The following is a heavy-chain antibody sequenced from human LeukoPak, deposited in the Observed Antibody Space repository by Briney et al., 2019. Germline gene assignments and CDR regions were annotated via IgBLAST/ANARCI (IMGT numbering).Heavy chain of an antibody. V-gene: IGHV4-31*03. D-gene: IGHD3-9*01. CDR2: IYYSGST. J-gene: IGHJ4*02. CDR1: GGSISSGGYY. CDR3: PRGRKGILTGYYDY. Sequence: SQTLSLTCTVSGGSISSGGYYWSWIRQHPRKGLEWIGYIYYSGSTYYNPSLKSRVTISVDTSKNQFSLKLSSVTAADTAVYYCPRGRKGILTGYYDYWGQGTLVTVSS.